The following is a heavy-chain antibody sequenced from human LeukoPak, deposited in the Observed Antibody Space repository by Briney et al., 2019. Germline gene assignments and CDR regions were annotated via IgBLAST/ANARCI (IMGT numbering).Heavy chain of an antibody. CDR1: GYTFTGYY. CDR3: ARAAGDYGDYDYFYYMDV. J-gene: IGHJ6*03. CDR2: INPTSGGT. D-gene: IGHD4-17*01. Sequence: GASVKVSCKASGYTFTGYYMHWVRQAPGQGLERMGWINPTSGGTKYAQKFQGRVTMTRDTSISTAYMELNTLRSDDTAMYYCARAAGDYGDYDYFYYMDVWGKGTTVTISS. V-gene: IGHV1-2*02.